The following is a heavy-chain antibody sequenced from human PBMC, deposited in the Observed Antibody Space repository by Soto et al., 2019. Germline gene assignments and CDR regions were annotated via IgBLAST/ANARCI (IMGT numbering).Heavy chain of an antibody. CDR3: AKKSLGSITLPALYYFDY. CDR2: ISGGGDAT. J-gene: IGHJ4*02. D-gene: IGHD1-20*01. Sequence: EVQLLESGGGLVQPGGSLRLSCAASGFTFGSYALSWVRQAPGKGLEWVSVISGGGDATYYPDYVKGRFTTSRDNSKNTVSLQMNSLRAEDTAVYYCAKKSLGSITLPALYYFDYWGQGTLVTVSS. V-gene: IGHV3-23*01. CDR1: GFTFGSYA.